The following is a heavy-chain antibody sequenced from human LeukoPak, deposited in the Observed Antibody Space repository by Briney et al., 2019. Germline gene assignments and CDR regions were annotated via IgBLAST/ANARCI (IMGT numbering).Heavy chain of an antibody. Sequence: PSETLSLTCAVYGGSFSGYYWSWIRQPPGKGLEWIGEINHSGSTNYNPSLKSRVTISVDTSKNQFSLKLSSVTAADTAVYYCARHDRTVDGGVYFDYWGQGTLVTVSS. J-gene: IGHJ4*02. CDR3: ARHDRTVDGGVYFDY. V-gene: IGHV4-34*01. CDR2: INHSGST. D-gene: IGHD1-26*01. CDR1: GGSFSGYY.